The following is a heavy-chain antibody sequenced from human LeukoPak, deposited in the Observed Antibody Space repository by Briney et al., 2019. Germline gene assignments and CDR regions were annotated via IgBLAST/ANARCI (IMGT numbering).Heavy chain of an antibody. D-gene: IGHD1-26*01. V-gene: IGHV1-46*01. J-gene: IGHJ4*02. CDR1: GDTFTIYY. Sequence: AGVTVSFMASGDTFTIYYMHRVRQAPGQGVERVGLINPSGGSTSYTQKFQGRVTITRDTTTSTDYMELRRLRDKGTAVCICGRGSQGATIRLFDYWGQGTLVTVSS. CDR3: GRGSQGATIRLFDY. CDR2: INPSGGST.